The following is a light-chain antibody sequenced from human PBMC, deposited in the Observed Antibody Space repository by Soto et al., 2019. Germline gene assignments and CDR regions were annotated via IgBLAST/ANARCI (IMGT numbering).Light chain of an antibody. Sequence: VLTQSPGTLSLSPGERATLSCRASQSVSSAYLAWYQQKTGQSPRLLIYDASSRATGIPDRFSGSGSGTDFTLTISRLEPEDFAVYYCQQYGRSPHFFTFGPGTKVDI. J-gene: IGKJ3*01. CDR1: QSVSSAY. CDR2: DAS. CDR3: QQYGRSPHFFT. V-gene: IGKV3-20*01.